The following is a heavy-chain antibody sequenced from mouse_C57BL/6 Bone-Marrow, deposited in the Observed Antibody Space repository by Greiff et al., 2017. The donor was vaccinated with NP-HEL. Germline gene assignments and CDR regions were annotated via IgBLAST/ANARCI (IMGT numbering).Heavy chain of an antibody. D-gene: IGHD2-1*01. CDR2: IYPGGGNT. V-gene: IGHV1-66*01. J-gene: IGHJ1*03. CDR1: GYSFTSYY. CDR3: ARGVDYGKGWYFDV. Sequence: QVQLQQSGPELVKPGASVKISCKASGYSFTSYYIHWVKQRPGQGLEWIGWIYPGGGNTKYNEKFKGKATLTADTSSSTAYMQLSSLTSEDSAVYYCARGVDYGKGWYFDVWGTGTTVTVSS.